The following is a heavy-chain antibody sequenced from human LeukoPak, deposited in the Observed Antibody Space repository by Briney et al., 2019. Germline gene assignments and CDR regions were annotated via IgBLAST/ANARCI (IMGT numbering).Heavy chain of an antibody. CDR3: ARGFRSDSSGRKFDY. D-gene: IGHD3-22*01. V-gene: IGHV1-8*01. Sequence: ASVEVSCKASGYTFTSYDINWVRQATGQGLEWMGWMNPNSGNTGYAQKFQGRLTMTRNTSMSTAYMELSSLSSEDTAMYYCARGFRSDSSGRKFDYWGQGALVTVSS. J-gene: IGHJ4*02. CDR2: MNPNSGNT. CDR1: GYTFTSYD.